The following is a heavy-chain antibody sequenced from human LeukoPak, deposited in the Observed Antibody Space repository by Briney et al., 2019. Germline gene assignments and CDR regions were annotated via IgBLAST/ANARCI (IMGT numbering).Heavy chain of an antibody. CDR2: INHSGST. Sequence: PSETLSLTCAVYGGSFSGYYWSWIRQPPGKGLEWIGEINHSGSTNYNPSLKSRVTISVDTSKNQFSLKLSSVTAADTAVYYCARLGCSRTSCLFDYWGQGTLVTVSS. J-gene: IGHJ4*02. CDR1: GGSFSGYY. CDR3: ARLGCSRTSCLFDY. D-gene: IGHD2-2*01. V-gene: IGHV4-34*01.